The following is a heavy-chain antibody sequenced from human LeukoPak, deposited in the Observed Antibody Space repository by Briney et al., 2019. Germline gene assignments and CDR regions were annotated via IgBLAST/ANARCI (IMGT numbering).Heavy chain of an antibody. CDR3: ARSRYFDWLCPFDY. D-gene: IGHD3-9*01. J-gene: IGHJ4*02. V-gene: IGHV3-30*04. CDR2: ISYDGSNK. CDR1: GFTFSSYA. Sequence: PGRSLRLSCAAPGFTFSSYAMHWVRQAPGKGLEWVAVISYDGSNKYYADSVKGRFTISRDNSKNTLYLQMNSLRAEDTAVYYCARSRYFDWLCPFDYWGQGTLVTVSS.